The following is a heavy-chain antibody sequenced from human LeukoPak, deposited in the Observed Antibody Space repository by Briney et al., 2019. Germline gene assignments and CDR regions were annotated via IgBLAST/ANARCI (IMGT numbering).Heavy chain of an antibody. CDR3: ARDSVSHIRYYYDSSGHWR. V-gene: IGHV3-9*01. CDR1: GFTFDDYA. CDR2: ISWNSGSI. J-gene: IGHJ4*02. Sequence: GGSLRLSCAASGFTFDDYAMHWVRQAPGKGLEWVSGISWNSGSIGYADSVKGRFTISRDNSKNTLYLQMNSLRAEDTAVYYCARDSVSHIRYYYDSSGHWRWGQGTLVTVSS. D-gene: IGHD3-22*01.